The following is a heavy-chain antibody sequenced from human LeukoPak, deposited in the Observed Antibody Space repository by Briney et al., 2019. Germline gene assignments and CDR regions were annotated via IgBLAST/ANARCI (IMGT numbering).Heavy chain of an antibody. CDR3: ARGGGSYLMFEHDY. J-gene: IGHJ4*02. CDR1: GGTFISYA. CDR2: IIPIFGTA. D-gene: IGHD1-26*01. Sequence: GASVKVSCKASGGTFISYAISWVRQAPGQGLEWMGGIIPIFGTANYAQKFQGRVTITADESTSTAYMELSSLRSEDTAVCYCARGGGSYLMFEHDYWGQGTLVTVSS. V-gene: IGHV1-69*13.